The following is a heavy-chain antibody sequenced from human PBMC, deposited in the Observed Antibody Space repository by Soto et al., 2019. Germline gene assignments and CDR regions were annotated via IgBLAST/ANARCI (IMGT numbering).Heavy chain of an antibody. J-gene: IGHJ5*02. D-gene: IGHD1-26*01. CDR2: IYYNGTT. CDR1: GGSISSPNFY. CDR3: ARVTVVGATSGWFDP. V-gene: IGHV4-31*03. Sequence: SETLSLTCTVSGGSISSPNFYWSWIRQHPGKGLEWIGHIYYNGTTYYNPTLKSRVSISVDTSKNQFSLKLSSVTAADTAVYYCARVTVVGATSGWFDPWGQGTLVTVS.